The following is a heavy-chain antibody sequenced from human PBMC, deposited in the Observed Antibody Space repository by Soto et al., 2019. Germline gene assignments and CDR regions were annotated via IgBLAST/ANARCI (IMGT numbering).Heavy chain of an antibody. CDR1: GYTFTSYG. Sequence: ASVKVSCKASGYTFTSYGISWVRQAPGQGLEWMGWISAYNGNTNYAQKLQGRVTMTTDTSTSTAYMELRSLRSDDTAVSYCARVAETLDYYDSSGYYPTFDYWGQGTLVTVSS. J-gene: IGHJ4*02. CDR2: ISAYNGNT. D-gene: IGHD3-22*01. V-gene: IGHV1-18*04. CDR3: ARVAETLDYYDSSGYYPTFDY.